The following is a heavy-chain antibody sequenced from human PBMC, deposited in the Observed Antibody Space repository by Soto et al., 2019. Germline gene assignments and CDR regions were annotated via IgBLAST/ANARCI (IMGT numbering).Heavy chain of an antibody. J-gene: IGHJ1*01. CDR1: GGSISSSSYY. V-gene: IGHV4-39*01. Sequence: SETLSLTCTVSGGSISSSSYYWGWIRQPPGKGLEWIGSIYYSGSTYYNPSLKSRVTISVDTSKNQFSLKLSSVTAADTAVYYSARHTPATSISDHWGQGTLVTVSS. CDR3: ARHTPATSISDH. D-gene: IGHD2-15*01. CDR2: IYYSGST.